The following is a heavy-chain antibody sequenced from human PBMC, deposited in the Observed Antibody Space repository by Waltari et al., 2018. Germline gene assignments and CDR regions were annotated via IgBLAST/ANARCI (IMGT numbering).Heavy chain of an antibody. CDR1: GFTFINAW. CDR3: ASDIPGDYEPFDY. D-gene: IGHD4-17*01. J-gene: IGHJ4*02. V-gene: IGHV3-15*01. CDR2: IKSKADGATT. Sequence: EVQLVESGGDLIKPGGSLRLSCAASGFTFINAWMSWVRQAPGKGREWGGRIKSKADGATTGYAAPVKGRFTISRDDSKNTLYLQMDNLKTEDTAVYYCASDIPGDYEPFDYWGQGTLVTVSS.